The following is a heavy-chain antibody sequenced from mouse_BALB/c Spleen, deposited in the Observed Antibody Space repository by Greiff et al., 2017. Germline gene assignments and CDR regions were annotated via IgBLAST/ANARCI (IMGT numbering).Heavy chain of an antibody. CDR2: IDPETGGT. D-gene: IGHD2-10*02. CDR1: GYTFTDYE. CDR3: TREGYGKDDY. Sequence: QVQLKQSGAELVRPGASVTLSCKASGYTFTDYEMHWVKQTPVHGLEWIGAIDPETGGTAYNQKFKGKATLTADKSSSTAYMELRSLTSEDSAVYYCTREGYGKDDYWGQGTTLTVSS. J-gene: IGHJ2*01. V-gene: IGHV1-15*01.